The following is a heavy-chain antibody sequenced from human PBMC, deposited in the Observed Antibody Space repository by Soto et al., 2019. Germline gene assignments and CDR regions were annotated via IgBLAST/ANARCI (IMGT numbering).Heavy chain of an antibody. CDR1: GFTFSSYG. CDR3: AKVGIKYLPYYYYMDV. J-gene: IGHJ6*03. V-gene: IGHV3-30*18. Sequence: GGSLRLSCAASGFTFSSYGMHWVRQAPGKGLEWVAVISYDGSNKYYAESVKGRLTISRDNSKNTLYLQMNSLRAEDKAVYYCAKVGIKYLPYYYYMDVWGKGTTVTVSS. D-gene: IGHD2-2*01. CDR2: ISYDGSNK.